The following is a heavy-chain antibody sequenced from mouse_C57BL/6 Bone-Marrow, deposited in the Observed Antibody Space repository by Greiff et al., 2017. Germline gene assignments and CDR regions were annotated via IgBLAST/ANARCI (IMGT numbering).Heavy chain of an antibody. V-gene: IGHV3-6*01. Sequence: ESGPGLVKPSQSLSLTCSVTGYSITSGYYWNWIRQFPGNKLEWMGYISYDGSNNYNPSLKNRISITRDTSKNQFFLKLNSVTTEDTATYYCAREGGRDAMDYWGQGTAVTVSS. CDR3: AREGGRDAMDY. CDR2: ISYDGSN. J-gene: IGHJ4*01. CDR1: GYSITSGYY.